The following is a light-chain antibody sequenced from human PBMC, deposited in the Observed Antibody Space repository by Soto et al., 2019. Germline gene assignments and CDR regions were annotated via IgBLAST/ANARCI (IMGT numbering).Light chain of an antibody. CDR2: GAS. V-gene: IGKV3D-20*02. Sequence: EIVLTQSPATLSLSPGEIATLSYSPGQSLSSSSLAWYQQNLGQAPRLLIFGASSRATGVPARFSGIGSGTDFTLTISSLEPEDFAVYYCQQRSSWPRLTFGGGTKVDIK. J-gene: IGKJ4*01. CDR3: QQRSSWPRLT. CDR1: QSLSSSS.